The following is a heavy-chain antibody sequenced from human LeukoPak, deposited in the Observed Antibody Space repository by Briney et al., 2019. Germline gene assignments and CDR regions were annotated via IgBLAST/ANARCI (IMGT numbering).Heavy chain of an antibody. CDR3: ARDSGYNTFDI. V-gene: IGHV3-7*01. D-gene: IGHD1-14*01. Sequence: GGSLRLSCVASGLTFSRSWITWVRQAPGKGLEWVANINEDGSVKNHVDSVKGRFTISRDNAKNSLYLQMNSLRAEDTAVYYCARDSGYNTFDIWGRGAMVTVSS. CDR2: INEDGSVK. CDR1: GLTFSRSW. J-gene: IGHJ3*02.